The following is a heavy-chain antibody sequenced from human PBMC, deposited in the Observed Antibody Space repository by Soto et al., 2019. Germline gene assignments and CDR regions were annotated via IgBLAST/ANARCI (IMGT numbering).Heavy chain of an antibody. D-gene: IGHD1-20*01. V-gene: IGHV1-3*01. CDR2: INAGNGNT. CDR3: ARARPYNWNALDV. Sequence: GPSVTVSCKASGYTFTSYAMHWVRQAPGQRLEWMGWINAGNGNTKYSQKFQGRVTITRDTSASTAYMELSSLRSEDTAVYYCARARPYNWNALDVWGQGTTVTVSS. J-gene: IGHJ6*02. CDR1: GYTFTSYA.